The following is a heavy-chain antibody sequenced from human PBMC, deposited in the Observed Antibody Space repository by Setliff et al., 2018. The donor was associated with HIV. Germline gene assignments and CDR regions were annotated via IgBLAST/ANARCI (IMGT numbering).Heavy chain of an antibody. V-gene: IGHV4-59*08. J-gene: IGHJ4*02. CDR2: IYKSGTT. Sequence: NPSETLSLTCSVSGGSVNSYHWGWIRQPPGKGLEWIGYIYKSGTTNYSPSLKSRVTISAGPSKNQFSLKLTSVTAADTAVYYCGRLSETAMASFDSWGQGILVTVSS. CDR1: GGSVNSYH. D-gene: IGHD2-21*02. CDR3: GRLSETAMASFDS.